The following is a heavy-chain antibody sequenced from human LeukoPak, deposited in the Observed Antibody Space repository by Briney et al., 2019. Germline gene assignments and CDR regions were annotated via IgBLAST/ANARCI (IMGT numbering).Heavy chain of an antibody. V-gene: IGHV3-21*01. CDR3: ARAKRNGFDI. J-gene: IGHJ3*02. CDR2: VSTSSSYI. CDR1: GFTFSSYS. Sequence: PGGSLRLSCAASGFTFSSYSMNWVRQAPGKGLEWVSSVSTSSSYIYYADSVKGRFTTSRDNAKNSPYLQMNSLRAEDTAVYYCARAKRNGFDIWGQGTMVTVSS.